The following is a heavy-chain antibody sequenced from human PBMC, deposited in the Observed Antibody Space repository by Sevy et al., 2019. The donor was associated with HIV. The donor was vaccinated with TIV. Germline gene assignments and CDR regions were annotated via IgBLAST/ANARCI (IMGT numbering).Heavy chain of an antibody. J-gene: IGHJ4*02. CDR3: ARGSGNYGSYHSDY. D-gene: IGHD1-26*01. CDR1: GFTFSEPP. Sequence: GGSLRLSCTASGFTFSEPPMYWVRQAPGKGLDWVSSISSSGTYKYYADSVKGRFTISRDNAKNSLYLQMDSLRAEDTAVYYCARGSGNYGSYHSDYWGQGALVTVSS. V-gene: IGHV3-21*01. CDR2: ISSSGTYK.